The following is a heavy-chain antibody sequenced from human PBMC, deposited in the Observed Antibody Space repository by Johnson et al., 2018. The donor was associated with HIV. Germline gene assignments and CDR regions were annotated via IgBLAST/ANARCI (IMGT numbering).Heavy chain of an antibody. V-gene: IGHV3-52*01. D-gene: IGHD1-26*01. CDR1: GFTFSNAW. CDR2: IKCDGSEK. CDR3: AGGGSFHAFDI. J-gene: IGHJ3*02. Sequence: VQLVESGGGLVKPGGSLRLSCAASGFTFSNAWMHWVCQAPEKGLEWVADIKCDGSEKYYVDSVKDRLTISRDNAKNSLYLQVNSLRAEDTAVYYCAGGGSFHAFDIWGQGTMVTVSS.